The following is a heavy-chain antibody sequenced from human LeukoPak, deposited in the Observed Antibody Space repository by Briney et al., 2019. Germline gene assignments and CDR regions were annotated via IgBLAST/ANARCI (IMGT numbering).Heavy chain of an antibody. CDR2: INPNSGGT. D-gene: IGHD5-18*01. CDR3: ARDGNGWDTAMVPSFDP. CDR1: GGTFTGYY. V-gene: IGHV1-2*06. Sequence: ASVKVSCKASGGTFTGYYMHWVRQAPGQGLEWMGRINPNSGGTNYAQKFQGRVTMTRDTSISTAYMELSRLRSDDAAVYYCARDGNGWDTAMVPSFDPWGQGTLVTVSS. J-gene: IGHJ5*02.